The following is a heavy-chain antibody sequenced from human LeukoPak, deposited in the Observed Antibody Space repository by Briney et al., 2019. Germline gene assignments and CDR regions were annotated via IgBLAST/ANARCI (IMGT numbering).Heavy chain of an antibody. CDR1: GYTFTGYY. Sequence: GASVKVSCKASGYTFTGYYMHWVRQAPGQGLEWMGWINPNSGGTNYAQKFQGRVTMARDTSISTAYMELSRLRSDDTAVYYCARGRTTGTGGYYFDYWGQGTLVTVSS. CDR2: INPNSGGT. D-gene: IGHD1-1*01. CDR3: ARGRTTGTGGYYFDY. V-gene: IGHV1-2*02. J-gene: IGHJ4*02.